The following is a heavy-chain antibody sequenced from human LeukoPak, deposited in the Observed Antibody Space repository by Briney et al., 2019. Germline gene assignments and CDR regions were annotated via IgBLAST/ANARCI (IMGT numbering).Heavy chain of an antibody. CDR1: RFTFSTYS. Sequence: GGSLRLSCAAPRFTFSTYSMNWVRQAPGKGLEWVSSISSSSNYIYYADSVKGRFTISRDNAKNSLYLQMNSLRAEDTAVYFCAREMAAGTFDYWGQGALVTVSS. V-gene: IGHV3-21*01. D-gene: IGHD5-24*01. CDR3: AREMAAGTFDY. CDR2: ISSSSNYI. J-gene: IGHJ4*02.